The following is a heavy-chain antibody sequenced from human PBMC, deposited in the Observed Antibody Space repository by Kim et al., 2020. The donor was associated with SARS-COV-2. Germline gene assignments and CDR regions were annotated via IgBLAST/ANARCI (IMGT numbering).Heavy chain of an antibody. CDR3: ARRYYYDSGNHYAFDI. Sequence: GGSLRLSCAVSGFSYSDHWMHWVRQAPGKGLVWVSRINPDGSVTNYAESVTGRFTISRDKAKNTLYLQMNSLRAEDTAVYYCARRYYYDSGNHYAFDIWGQGTTVTVSS. CDR1: GFSYSDHW. J-gene: IGHJ3*02. V-gene: IGHV3-74*01. D-gene: IGHD3-10*01. CDR2: INPDGSVT.